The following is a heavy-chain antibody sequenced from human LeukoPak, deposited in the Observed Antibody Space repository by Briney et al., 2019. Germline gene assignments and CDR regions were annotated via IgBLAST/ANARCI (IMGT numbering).Heavy chain of an antibody. CDR3: AKGLKYYDFWSGYPLYMDV. CDR2: ISDSGGST. D-gene: IGHD3-3*01. Sequence: GGSLRLSCAASGFTFSSYAMSWVRQAPGKGLEWVSAISDSGGSTYYADSVKGRFTISRDNSKNTLYLQMNSLRAEDTAVYYCAKGLKYYDFWSGYPLYMDVWGKGTTVTVSS. V-gene: IGHV3-23*01. CDR1: GFTFSSYA. J-gene: IGHJ6*03.